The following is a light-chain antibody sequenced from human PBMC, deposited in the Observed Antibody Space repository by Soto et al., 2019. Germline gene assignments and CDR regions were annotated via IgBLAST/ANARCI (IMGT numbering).Light chain of an antibody. CDR2: DVT. V-gene: IGLV2-14*01. CDR1: SSDVGDNNY. Sequence: QSVLTQPASVSGSPGQSITISCTGTSSDVGDNNYVSWYQQHPGKAPKLMIYDVTHRPSGISNRFSGSKSGNTASLTISRLQAEDEADYYCSSYTSSSTLYVFGSGTKLTVL. J-gene: IGLJ1*01. CDR3: SSYTSSSTLYV.